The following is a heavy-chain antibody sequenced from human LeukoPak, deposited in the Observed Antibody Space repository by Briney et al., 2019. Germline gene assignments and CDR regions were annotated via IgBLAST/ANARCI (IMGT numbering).Heavy chain of an antibody. CDR2: IYYSGST. CDR3: ARGPVVVVADNWFDP. V-gene: IGHV4-30-4*01. CDR1: GGSISSGDYY. D-gene: IGHD2-15*01. J-gene: IGHJ5*02. Sequence: PSETLSLTCTVSGGSISSGDYYWSWIPQPPGKGLEWIGYIYYSGSTYYNPSLKSRVTISVDTSKNQFSLKLSSVTAADTAVYYCARGPVVVVADNWFDPWGQGTLVTVSS.